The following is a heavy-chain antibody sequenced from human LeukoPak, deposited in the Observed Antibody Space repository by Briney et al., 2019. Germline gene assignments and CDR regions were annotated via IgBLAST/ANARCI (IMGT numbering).Heavy chain of an antibody. D-gene: IGHD3-10*01. CDR3: AGRYYGSGSYYNWFDP. CDR2: IYPGDSDT. Sequence: GESLKISCKGSGYSFTSYWIGWVRQMPGKGPEWMGIIYPGDSDTRYSPSFQGQVTISADKSISTAYLQWSSLKASDTAMYYCAGRYYGSGSYYNWFDPWGQGTLVTVSS. J-gene: IGHJ5*02. CDR1: GYSFTSYW. V-gene: IGHV5-51*01.